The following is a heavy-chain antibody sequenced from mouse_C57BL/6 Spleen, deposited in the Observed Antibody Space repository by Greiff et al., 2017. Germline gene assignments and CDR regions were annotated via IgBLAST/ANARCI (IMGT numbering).Heavy chain of an antibody. J-gene: IGHJ4*01. CDR2: IWSGGST. D-gene: IGHD2-3*01. V-gene: IGHV2-2*01. CDR3: ARGAYDGYYVDAMDY. CDR1: GFSLTSYG. Sequence: QVQLQQSGPGLVQPSQSLSITCTVSGFSLTSYGVHWVRQSPGKGLEWLGVIWSGGSTDYNAAFISRLSISKDNSKSQVFFKMNSLQADDTAIYYCARGAYDGYYVDAMDYWGQGTSVTVSS.